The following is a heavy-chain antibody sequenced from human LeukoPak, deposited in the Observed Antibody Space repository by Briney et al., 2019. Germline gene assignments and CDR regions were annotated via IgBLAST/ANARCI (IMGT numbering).Heavy chain of an antibody. CDR3: AKEGPYYYDSSGYYYVENYMDV. CDR2: IIGSGGST. CDR1: GFTFTTYD. D-gene: IGHD3-22*01. J-gene: IGHJ6*03. V-gene: IGHV3-23*01. Sequence: GGSLRLSCAASGFTFTTYDMSWVRQAPGKGLEWVSAIIGSGGSTYYADSVKGRFTIFRDNSKNTLYLQMNSLRAEDTAVYYCAKEGPYYYDSSGYYYVENYMDVWGKGTTVTVSS.